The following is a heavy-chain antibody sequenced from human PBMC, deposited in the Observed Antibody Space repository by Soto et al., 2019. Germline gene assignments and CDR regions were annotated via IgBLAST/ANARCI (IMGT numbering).Heavy chain of an antibody. CDR2: TYYRSKWYN. J-gene: IGHJ6*02. Sequence: SQTLSLTCAISGDSVSSNSAAWNWIRQSPSRGLEWLGRTYYRSKWYNDYAVSVKSRITINPETSKKQFSLQLNSVTPEDTAVNYCASASRAGRNSSYGMDVWGQGPTVTVSS. CDR3: ASASRAGRNSSYGMDV. CDR1: GDSVSSNSAA. D-gene: IGHD6-13*01. V-gene: IGHV6-1*01.